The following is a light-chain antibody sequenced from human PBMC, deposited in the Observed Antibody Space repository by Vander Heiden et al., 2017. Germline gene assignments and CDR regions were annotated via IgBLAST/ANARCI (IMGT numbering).Light chain of an antibody. J-gene: IGKJ2*02. V-gene: IGKV1-5*03. Sequence: DIQMTQSPSTLSASVGDRVTITCRASQSINIRLAWYQQKPGKAPNLLIYKASTLEIGVPSRFSGSGSGTEFTLTIRRLQPDDTATYYCQQESDYPCTFGQRTKLEIK. CDR3: QQESDYPCT. CDR1: QSINIR. CDR2: KAS.